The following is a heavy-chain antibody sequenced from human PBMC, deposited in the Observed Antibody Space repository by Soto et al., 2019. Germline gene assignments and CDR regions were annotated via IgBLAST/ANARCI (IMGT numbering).Heavy chain of an antibody. CDR3: ASIVVVTANGAPHAFDI. J-gene: IGHJ3*02. V-gene: IGHV4-4*02. CDR2: IYHSGST. D-gene: IGHD2-21*02. Sequence: SETLSLTCAVSGGSISSSNWWSWVRQPPGKGLEWIGEIYHSGSTNYNPSLKSRVTISVDKSKNQFSLKLSSVTAADTAVYYCASIVVVTANGAPHAFDIWGQGTMVT. CDR1: GGSISSSNW.